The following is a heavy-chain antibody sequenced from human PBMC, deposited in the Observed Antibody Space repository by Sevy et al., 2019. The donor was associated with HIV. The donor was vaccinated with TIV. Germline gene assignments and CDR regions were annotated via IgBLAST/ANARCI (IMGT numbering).Heavy chain of an antibody. D-gene: IGHD3-22*01. CDR3: ARTYYYDSSGYDY. J-gene: IGHJ4*02. Sequence: GGSLRLSCAASGFTFSSYWMSWVRQAPGKGLEWVANIKQDGSEKYYVDSVKGRFTISRDNAKNSLYLQMNSLRAEDTAVYCCARTYYYDSSGYDYWGQGTLVTVSS. V-gene: IGHV3-7*01. CDR2: IKQDGSEK. CDR1: GFTFSSYW.